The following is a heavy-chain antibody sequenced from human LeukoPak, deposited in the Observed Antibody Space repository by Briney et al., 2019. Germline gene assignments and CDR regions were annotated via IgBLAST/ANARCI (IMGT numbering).Heavy chain of an antibody. J-gene: IGHJ4*02. CDR3: ARDFEDILTGYYPANFDY. D-gene: IGHD3-9*01. CDR2: IKQDGSEK. CDR1: GFTFSSYW. V-gene: IGHV3-7*01. Sequence: GGSLRLSCAASGFTFSSYWMSWVRQAPGKGLEWVANIKQDGSEKYYVDSVKGRFTISRDNAKHSLYLQMNSLRAEDTAVYYCARDFEDILTGYYPANFDYWGQGTLVTVSS.